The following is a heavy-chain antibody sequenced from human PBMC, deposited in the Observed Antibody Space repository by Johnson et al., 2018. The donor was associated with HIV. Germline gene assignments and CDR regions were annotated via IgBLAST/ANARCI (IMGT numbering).Heavy chain of an antibody. Sequence: QMMLVESGGGVMQPGKSLRLSCEASGFTFRSYAMHWVRQAPGKGLEWVAVISYDGSNKYYADSVKGRFTISRDNSKNTLYLQMNSLRPEDTAVYYCVQGVPNPAGAFDIWGRGTMVTVSS. V-gene: IGHV3-30-3*01. J-gene: IGHJ3*02. D-gene: IGHD6-19*01. CDR2: ISYDGSNK. CDR1: GFTFRSYA. CDR3: VQGVPNPAGAFDI.